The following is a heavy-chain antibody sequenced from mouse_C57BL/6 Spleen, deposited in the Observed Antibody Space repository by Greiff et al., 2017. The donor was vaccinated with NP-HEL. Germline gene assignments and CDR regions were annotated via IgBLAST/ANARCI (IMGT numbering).Heavy chain of an antibody. D-gene: IGHD4-1*01. CDR2: INPNNGGT. CDR3: ARNWDGWAY. CDR1: GYTFTDYY. J-gene: IGHJ3*01. Sequence: EVQLQQSGPELVKPGASVKISCKASGYTFTDYYMNWVKQSHGKSLEWIGDINPNNGGTSYNQKFKGKATLTVDKSSSTAYMELRSLTSEDSAVYYCARNWDGWAYWGQGTLVTVSA. V-gene: IGHV1-26*01.